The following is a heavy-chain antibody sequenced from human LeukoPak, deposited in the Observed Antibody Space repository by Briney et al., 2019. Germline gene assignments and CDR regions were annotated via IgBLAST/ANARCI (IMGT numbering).Heavy chain of an antibody. CDR1: GGSIRSGSHY. CDR3: AKRDDSGGNLVDL. CDR2: IYYSGST. J-gene: IGHJ4*02. Sequence: SETLSLTCTVSGGSIRSGSHYWACIRQPPGKGLEWIGSIYYSGSTYYNPSLENRVTISIDTSKNHFSLKLSSLSAADTSVYYCAKRDDSGGNLVDLWGQGTLVTVS. D-gene: IGHD3-22*01. V-gene: IGHV4-39*02.